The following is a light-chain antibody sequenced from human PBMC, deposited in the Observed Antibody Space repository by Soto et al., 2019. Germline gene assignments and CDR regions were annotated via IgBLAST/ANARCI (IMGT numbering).Light chain of an antibody. Sequence: QSVLTQPPSVSAAPGQKVTISCSGTSSNIGNNYASWYQQLPGTAPKLLIYDNNKRPSGIPDRFSGSKSGASATLGITGLQTGDEADYYCGTWDSSLSASVFGTGTKVTVL. CDR1: SSNIGNNY. J-gene: IGLJ1*01. V-gene: IGLV1-51*01. CDR3: GTWDSSLSASV. CDR2: DNN.